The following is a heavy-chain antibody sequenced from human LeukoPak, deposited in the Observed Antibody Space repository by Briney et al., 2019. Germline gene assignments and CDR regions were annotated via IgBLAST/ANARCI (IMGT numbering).Heavy chain of an antibody. CDR2: IYVTGT. CDR3: ARHIGGGIEDMDV. CDR1: GGSIGTYY. J-gene: IGHJ6*03. D-gene: IGHD3-16*02. Sequence: SEILSLTCTVSGGSIGTYYWSWIRQSPGKGLEWIGYIYVTGTRYNPYLQSRVTISVDRSRNQFFLKMSSVTAADTAVYYCARHIGGGIEDMDVWGKGTKVIVSS. V-gene: IGHV4-59*08.